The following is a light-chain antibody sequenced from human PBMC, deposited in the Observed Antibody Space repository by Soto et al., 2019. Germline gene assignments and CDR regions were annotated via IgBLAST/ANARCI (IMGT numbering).Light chain of an antibody. V-gene: IGKV1-5*03. J-gene: IGKJ1*01. CDR3: QHYNSYSEA. Sequence: EIQMTQSPSTLPASVGDRVTITCRASQTISSWLAWYQQKPGKAPKLLIYKASTLKSGVPSRFSGSGSGTEFTLTISSLQPDDFATYYCQHYNSYSEAFGQGTKVDIK. CDR2: KAS. CDR1: QTISSW.